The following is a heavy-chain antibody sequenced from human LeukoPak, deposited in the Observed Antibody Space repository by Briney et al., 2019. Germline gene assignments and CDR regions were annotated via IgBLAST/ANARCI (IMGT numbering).Heavy chain of an antibody. V-gene: IGHV4-39*01. Sequence: SETLSLTCTVSGGSISSSSYYWGWIRQPPGKGLEWIGSIYYSGSTYYNPSLKSRVTISVDTSKNQFSLKLNSVTPEDTAVYYCARGGLISLANTPLGAFDIWGQGTMVSVSS. J-gene: IGHJ3*02. CDR3: ARGGLISLANTPLGAFDI. D-gene: IGHD3/OR15-3a*01. CDR1: GGSISSSSYY. CDR2: IYYSGST.